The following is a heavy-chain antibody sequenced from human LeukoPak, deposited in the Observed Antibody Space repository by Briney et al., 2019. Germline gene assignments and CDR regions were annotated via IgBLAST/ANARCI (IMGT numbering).Heavy chain of an antibody. CDR1: GGSFSGYY. Sequence: SETLSLTCAVYGGSFSGYYWSWIRQPPGRGLEWIGEINHSGSTNYNPSLKSRVTISVDTSKNQFSLKLSSVTAADTAVYYCARRPGYCSGGSCYGGLYYFDYWGQGTLVTVSS. J-gene: IGHJ4*02. CDR2: INHSGST. CDR3: ARRPGYCSGGSCYGGLYYFDY. V-gene: IGHV4-34*01. D-gene: IGHD2-15*01.